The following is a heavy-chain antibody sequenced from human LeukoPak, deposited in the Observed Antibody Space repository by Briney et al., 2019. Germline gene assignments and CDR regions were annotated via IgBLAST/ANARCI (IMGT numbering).Heavy chain of an antibody. CDR2: ISYSGST. Sequence: PSETLSLTCTVSGDSISSYYWSWIRQPPGKGLEWIGYISYSGSTNYNPSLESRVTISGDTSKNQFSLKLSSVTAADTAVYYCARQGPLTTAVTTRTNPFDYWGQGTLVTVSS. J-gene: IGHJ4*02. V-gene: IGHV4-59*08. CDR1: GDSISSYY. D-gene: IGHD4-11*01. CDR3: ARQGPLTTAVTTRTNPFDY.